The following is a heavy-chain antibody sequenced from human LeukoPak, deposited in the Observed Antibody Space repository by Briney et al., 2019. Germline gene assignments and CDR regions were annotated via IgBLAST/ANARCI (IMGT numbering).Heavy chain of an antibody. CDR2: ISYDGSNK. Sequence: GGSLRLSCAASGFTFSNFGMHWVRQAPGKGLEWVAVISYDGSNKYYADSVKGRFTISRDNSKNTLYLQMNSLRAEDTAVYYCARVSPAGNFDYWGQGTLVTVSS. CDR3: ARVSPAGNFDY. CDR1: GFTFSNFG. J-gene: IGHJ4*02. D-gene: IGHD1-14*01. V-gene: IGHV3-30*12.